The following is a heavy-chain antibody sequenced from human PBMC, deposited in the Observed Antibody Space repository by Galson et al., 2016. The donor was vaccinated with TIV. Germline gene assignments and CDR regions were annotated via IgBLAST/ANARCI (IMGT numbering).Heavy chain of an antibody. Sequence: SVKVSCKASGGTFSYYALSWVRQAPGQGLEWMGRIVPFFRTTNYAQNFQGRVTITADESTSTAYMELNSLRSEDTAVYYCARERTPPGPDNDTWFDPWGHGILVAVSS. D-gene: IGHD3-22*01. CDR2: IVPFFRTT. V-gene: IGHV1-69*13. CDR3: ARERTPPGPDNDTWFDP. J-gene: IGHJ5*02. CDR1: GGTFSYYA.